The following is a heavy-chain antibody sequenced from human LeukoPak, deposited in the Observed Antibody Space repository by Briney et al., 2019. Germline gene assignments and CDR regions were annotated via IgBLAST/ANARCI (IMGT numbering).Heavy chain of an antibody. Sequence: GGSLRLSCAASGFTFSSYAMSWVRQAPGKGLEWVANINDDGSDANYVDSVKGRFTVSRDNAKNSLFLQMNSLRAEDTAVYYCAREADDGVYYFDYWGQGTLVTVSS. D-gene: IGHD5-24*01. CDR1: GFTFSSYA. CDR2: INDDGSDA. J-gene: IGHJ4*02. CDR3: AREADDGVYYFDY. V-gene: IGHV3-7*01.